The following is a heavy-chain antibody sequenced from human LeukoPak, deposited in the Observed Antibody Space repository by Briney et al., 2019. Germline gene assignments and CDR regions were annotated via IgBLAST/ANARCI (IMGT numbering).Heavy chain of an antibody. Sequence: GGSLRLSCAASGFTFSNAWMNWVRQAPGKGLEWVSAISGSGGSTYYADSVKGRFTISRDNSKNALYRQMNSLRAEDTAVYYCAKVSAMVLDYYYGMDVWGQGTTVTVSS. D-gene: IGHD5-18*01. V-gene: IGHV3-23*01. CDR1: GFTFSNAW. CDR2: ISGSGGST. CDR3: AKVSAMVLDYYYGMDV. J-gene: IGHJ6*02.